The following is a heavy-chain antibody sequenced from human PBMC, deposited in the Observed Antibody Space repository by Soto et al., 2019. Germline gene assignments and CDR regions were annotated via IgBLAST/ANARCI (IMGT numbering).Heavy chain of an antibody. CDR1: GFTFSNAW. CDR3: TTDLWLSSSSNYYYGMDV. D-gene: IGHD6-6*01. V-gene: IGHV3-15*01. Sequence: EVQLVESGGGLVKPGGSLRLSCAASGFTFSNAWMSWVRQAPGKGLEWVGRIKSKTDGGTTDYAAPVKGRLTISSDDSNNTLYLQMNSLKPEDTAVYYCTTDLWLSSSSNYYYGMDVWGQGTTVTVSS. J-gene: IGHJ6*02. CDR2: IKSKTDGGTT.